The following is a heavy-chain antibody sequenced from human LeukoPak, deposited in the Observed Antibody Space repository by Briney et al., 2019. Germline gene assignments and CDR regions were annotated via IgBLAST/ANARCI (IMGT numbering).Heavy chain of an antibody. CDR1: GGSISSSSYY. D-gene: IGHD2-15*01. Sequence: SETLSLTCTVSGGSISSSSYYWSWIRQPPGKGLEWIGYIYYSGSTNYNPSLKSRVTISVDTSKNQFSLKLSSVTAADTAVYYCARGSPVVVAAPARFDYWGQGTLVTVSS. V-gene: IGHV4-61*01. J-gene: IGHJ4*02. CDR3: ARGSPVVVAAPARFDY. CDR2: IYYSGST.